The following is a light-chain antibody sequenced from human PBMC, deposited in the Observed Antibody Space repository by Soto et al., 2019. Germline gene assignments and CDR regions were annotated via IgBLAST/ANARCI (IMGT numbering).Light chain of an antibody. V-gene: IGKV3-20*01. CDR1: QPISSW. CDR3: QHYGSLPLT. Sequence: AQSPSSISASIGDRVTITCRASQPISSWLAWYQQKPGQAPRLLIYGASSRATGIPDRFSGSGSGTDFTLTINILEPEDFAVYFCQHYGSLPLTFGGGTKVDIK. CDR2: GAS. J-gene: IGKJ4*01.